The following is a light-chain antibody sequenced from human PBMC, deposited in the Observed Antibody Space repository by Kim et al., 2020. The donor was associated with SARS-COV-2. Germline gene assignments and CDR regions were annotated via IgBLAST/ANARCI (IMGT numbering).Light chain of an antibody. CDR1: QSVSSN. CDR3: QEYNNWPMYT. J-gene: IGKJ2*01. Sequence: EIVMTQSPATLSVSPGERATLSCRASQSVSSNLAWYQQKPGQAPRLLIYGASTRATGIPARFSGSGSGTEFTLTISSLQSEDFAVYYCQEYNNWPMYTFGKGTKLEL. CDR2: GAS. V-gene: IGKV3-15*01.